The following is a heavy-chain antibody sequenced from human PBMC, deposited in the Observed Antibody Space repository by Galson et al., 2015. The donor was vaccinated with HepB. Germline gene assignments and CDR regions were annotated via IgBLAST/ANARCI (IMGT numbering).Heavy chain of an antibody. V-gene: IGHV1-2*06. J-gene: IGHJ3*01. CDR2: INPNSGGT. CDR3: ARDNPEGL. CDR1: GCAFTGYY. D-gene: IGHD1-14*01. Sequence: SVKVSCKASGCAFTGYYMHWVRQAPGQGLEWVGRINPNSGGTNYAQKFQGRVTMTRDTSISTAYMELSRLRSDDTAVYYCARDNPEGLWGQGTMVTVSS.